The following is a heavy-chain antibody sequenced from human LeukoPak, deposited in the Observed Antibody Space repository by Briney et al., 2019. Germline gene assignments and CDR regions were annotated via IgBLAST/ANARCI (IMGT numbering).Heavy chain of an antibody. V-gene: IGHV3-74*01. D-gene: IGHD3-10*01. J-gene: IGHJ4*02. Sequence: AGGSLRLSCAASGFTFSSYWMHWVRQPPGKGLMWVSRINNDGSSTIYADSVKGRFTISRDNAENTLYLQMNSLSTEDTAVYYCASIYGAYWGQGTLVTVSS. CDR3: ASIYGAY. CDR1: GFTFSSYW. CDR2: INNDGSST.